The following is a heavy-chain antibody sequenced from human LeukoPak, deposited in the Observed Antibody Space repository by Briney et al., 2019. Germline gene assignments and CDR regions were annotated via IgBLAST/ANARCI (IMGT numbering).Heavy chain of an antibody. D-gene: IGHD4-23*01. CDR3: ARIGGGKRQYYFDY. CDR1: GFTFSSNY. V-gene: IGHV3-21*01. Sequence: PGGSLRLSCAASGFTFSSNYMSWVRQAPGKGLEWVSSISSSSSYIYYADSVKGRFTISRDNAKNSLYLQMNSLRAEDTAVYYCARIGGGKRQYYFDYWGQGTLVTVSS. J-gene: IGHJ4*02. CDR2: ISSSSSYI.